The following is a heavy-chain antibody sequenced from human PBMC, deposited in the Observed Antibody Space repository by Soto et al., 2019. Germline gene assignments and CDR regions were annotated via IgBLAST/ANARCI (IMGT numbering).Heavy chain of an antibody. CDR1: GGPFSNYA. CDR2: INTDGAT. J-gene: IGHJ4*02. V-gene: IGHV3-23*01. D-gene: IGHD3-10*01. CDR3: AKNYYFDL. Sequence: GGSLRLSCAASGGPFSNYAMSWVRQAPGKGLEWVSSINTDGATYYADSAKGRFTISRDNSRDTLYLQMDSLRAEDTAIYYCAKNYYFDLWGQGALVTVSS.